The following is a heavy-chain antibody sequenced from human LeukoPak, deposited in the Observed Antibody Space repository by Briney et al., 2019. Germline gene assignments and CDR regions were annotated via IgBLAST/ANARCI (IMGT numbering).Heavy chain of an antibody. CDR2: ISWNSGSM. CDR1: GFTFDKYA. CDR3: VKDFTNYYDSSGYLGS. J-gene: IGHJ5*01. D-gene: IGHD3-22*01. V-gene: IGHV3-9*01. Sequence: PGRSLRLSCAASGFTFDKYAMHWVRQTPGKGLEWVSGISWNSGSMGHADSVKGRFNISRDNAKNSLYLQMDSLRIDDTALYYCVKDFTNYYDSSGYLGSWGQGTLVTVSS.